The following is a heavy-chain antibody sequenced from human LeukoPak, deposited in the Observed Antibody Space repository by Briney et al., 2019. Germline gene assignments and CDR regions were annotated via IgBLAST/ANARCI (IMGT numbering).Heavy chain of an antibody. D-gene: IGHD6-19*01. V-gene: IGHV3-20*04. J-gene: IGHJ1*01. Sequence: GGSLRLSCAASGFTFDDYGMNWVRQAPGKGLEWVSGINWNGDSIGYADSVKGRFTISRDNAKNSLYLQMNSLRAEDTAVYYCARVRRSGRLLAEYFQHWGQGTLVTVSS. CDR1: GFTFDDYG. CDR2: INWNGDSI. CDR3: ARVRRSGRLLAEYFQH.